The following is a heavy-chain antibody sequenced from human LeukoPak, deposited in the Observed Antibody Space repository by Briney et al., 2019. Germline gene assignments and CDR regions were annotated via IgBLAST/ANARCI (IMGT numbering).Heavy chain of an antibody. CDR3: ARDGIVIRFGGQDV. V-gene: IGHV3-7*01. CDR1: GFTFSSYW. J-gene: IGHJ6*02. D-gene: IGHD3-16*01. CDR2: MNQDGSEK. Sequence: GGSLRLSCAASGFTFSSYWMSWVRQAPGKGLEWVANMNQDGSEKYYVDSMKGRFTISRDNAKNSLYLQMNSLRAEDTAVYYCARDGIVIRFGGQDVWGQGTTVTVSS.